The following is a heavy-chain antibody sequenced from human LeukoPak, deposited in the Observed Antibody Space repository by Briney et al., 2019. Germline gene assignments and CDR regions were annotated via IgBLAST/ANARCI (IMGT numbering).Heavy chain of an antibody. V-gene: IGHV3-48*01. Sequence: EAGGSLRLSCAASGFTFSSYNMNWVRQAPGKGLEWVSYISSSSSTIYYADSVKGRFTLSRDNAKNSLYLQMHSLRAEDTAVYYCARDSGDYGDYEFFYYYYMDVWGKGTTVTISS. D-gene: IGHD4-17*01. CDR1: GFTFSSYN. CDR3: ARDSGDYGDYEFFYYYYMDV. CDR2: ISSSSSTI. J-gene: IGHJ6*03.